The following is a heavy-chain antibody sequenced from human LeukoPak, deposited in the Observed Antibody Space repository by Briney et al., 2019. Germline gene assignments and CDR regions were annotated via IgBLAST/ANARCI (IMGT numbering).Heavy chain of an antibody. CDR1: GGSISSGGYS. CDR2: IYHSGST. V-gene: IGHV4-30-2*01. D-gene: IGHD4-17*01. Sequence: PSQTLSLTCAVSGGSISSGGYSWSWIRQPPGKGLEWIGYIYHSGSTYYNPSLKSRVTISVDTSKNQFSLKLSSVTAADTAVYYCARAGLPYGDLRGGYYFDYWGQGTLVTVSS. J-gene: IGHJ4*02. CDR3: ARAGLPYGDLRGGYYFDY.